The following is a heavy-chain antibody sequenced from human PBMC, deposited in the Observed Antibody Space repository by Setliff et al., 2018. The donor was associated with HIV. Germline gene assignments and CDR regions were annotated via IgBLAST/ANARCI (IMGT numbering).Heavy chain of an antibody. CDR1: GGSISNNYW. J-gene: IGHJ4*02. V-gene: IGHV3-21*01. CDR3: TKDHLSGWASDC. CDR2: ISSSTSYI. D-gene: IGHD6-19*01. Sequence: ETLSLTCAVSGGSISNNYWWSWVRQPPGKGLEWVSSISSSTSYIFYADSVKGRFTISRDNAKNSLYLQMDSLRVEDTAMYYCTKDHLSGWASDCWGQGTLVTVSS.